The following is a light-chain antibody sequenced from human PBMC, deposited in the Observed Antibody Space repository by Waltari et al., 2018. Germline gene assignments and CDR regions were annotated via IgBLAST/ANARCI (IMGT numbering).Light chain of an antibody. CDR2: KAS. V-gene: IGKV1-5*03. J-gene: IGKJ1*01. Sequence: DILMTQSPSTLSASVGDRVTITCRASQSISSWLAGYQQKPGKAPKLLIYKASSLETGVPSRFSGSGSGTEFTLTISNLQPDDFATYYCQQYNTYSTFGQGTKVEIK. CDR3: QQYNTYST. CDR1: QSISSW.